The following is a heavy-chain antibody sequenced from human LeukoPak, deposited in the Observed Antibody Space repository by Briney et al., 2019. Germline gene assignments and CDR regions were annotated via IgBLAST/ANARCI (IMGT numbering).Heavy chain of an antibody. Sequence: ASVKVSCKASGYTFTGYYMHWVRQAPGQGLEWMGWINPNSGGTNYAQKFQGRVTMTRDTSISTAYMELSRLRPDDPAVYYCARDAGGEYWGGDCHFDYWGQGTLVTVSS. J-gene: IGHJ4*02. D-gene: IGHD2-21*02. CDR2: INPNSGGT. CDR1: GYTFTGYY. CDR3: ARDAGGEYWGGDCHFDY. V-gene: IGHV1-2*02.